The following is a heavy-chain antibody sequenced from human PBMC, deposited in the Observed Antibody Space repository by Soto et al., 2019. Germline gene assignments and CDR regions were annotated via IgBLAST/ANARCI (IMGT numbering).Heavy chain of an antibody. CDR2: IYWDDDQ. Sequence: QITLKESGPTLVKPTQTLTLTCTFSGLSLSTNGVSVGWIRQPPGKALEWLALIYWDDDQRYSPSLKTRLTITKDTSKNQLVLTMTNMDPVDTATYYCACRPGTAFDYWGQGTLVTVSS. CDR1: GLSLSTNGVS. J-gene: IGHJ4*02. CDR3: ACRPGTAFDY. V-gene: IGHV2-5*02. D-gene: IGHD3-10*01.